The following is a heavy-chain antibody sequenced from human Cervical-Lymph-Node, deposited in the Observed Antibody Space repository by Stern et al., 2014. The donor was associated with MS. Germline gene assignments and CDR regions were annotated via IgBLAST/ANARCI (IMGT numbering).Heavy chain of an antibody. CDR2: IITIFGTA. D-gene: IGHD3-22*01. J-gene: IGHJ4*02. Sequence: VQLLESGAEVKKPGSSVKVSCKASGGTFSNYGISWVRQAPGQGLVWMGGIITIFGTANYAQKFQGRVTITADESTSTAYMELSSLRSEDTAVYYCAREFNYDTSGYYFYYWGQGTLVTVSS. V-gene: IGHV1-69*01. CDR3: AREFNYDTSGYYFYY. CDR1: GGTFSNYG.